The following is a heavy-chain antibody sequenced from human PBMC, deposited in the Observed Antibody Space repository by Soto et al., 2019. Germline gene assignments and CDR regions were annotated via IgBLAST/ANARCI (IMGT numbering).Heavy chain of an antibody. CDR1: GFTFSSYA. V-gene: IGHV3-23*01. CDR3: AKDPNDYIWGSYRFPGY. Sequence: GGSLRLSCAASGFTFSSYAMSWVRQAPGKGLEWVSAISGSGGSTYYADSVKGRFTISRDNSKNTLYLQMNSLRAEDTAVYYCAKDPNDYIWGSYRFPGYWGQGTLVTVSS. J-gene: IGHJ4*02. D-gene: IGHD3-16*02. CDR2: ISGSGGST.